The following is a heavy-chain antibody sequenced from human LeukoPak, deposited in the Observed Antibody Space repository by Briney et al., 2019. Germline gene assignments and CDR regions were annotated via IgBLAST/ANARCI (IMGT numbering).Heavy chain of an antibody. V-gene: IGHV4-39*07. CDR1: GGSVTSTPYY. CDR2: IYYSGST. J-gene: IGHJ4*02. Sequence: SETLSLTCTVSGGSVTSTPYYWGWIRQPPEKGLEWIGSIYYSGSTYYNPSLKSRVSISVDTSKNQFSLKLSSVTAADTAVYYCATLGGPVDYWGQGTLVTVSS. D-gene: IGHD3-16*01. CDR3: ATLGGPVDY.